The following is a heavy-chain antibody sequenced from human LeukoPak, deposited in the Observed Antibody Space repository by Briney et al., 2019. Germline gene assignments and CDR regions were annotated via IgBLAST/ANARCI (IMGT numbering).Heavy chain of an antibody. D-gene: IGHD3-22*01. Sequence: GGSLRLSCAASGFTFSSYAMSWVRQAPGKGLEWVSAISGSGGSTYYADSVKGRFTISRDNSKNTLYLQMNSLRAEDTAVYYCAVYYYDSSGYYSFDYWGQGTLVTVSS. J-gene: IGHJ4*02. CDR3: AVYYYDSSGYYSFDY. CDR1: GFTFSSYA. V-gene: IGHV3-23*01. CDR2: ISGSGGST.